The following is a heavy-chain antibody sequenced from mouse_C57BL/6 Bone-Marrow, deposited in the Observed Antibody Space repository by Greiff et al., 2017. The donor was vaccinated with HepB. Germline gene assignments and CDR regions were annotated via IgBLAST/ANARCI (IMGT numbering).Heavy chain of an antibody. D-gene: IGHD2-4*01. CDR3: ARSLYYDYDGLDY. CDR1: GYTFTSYW. Sequence: VQLQQSGAELVKPGASVKMSCKASGYTFTSYWITWVKQRPGQGLEWIGDIYPGSGSTNYNEKFKSKATLTVDTSSSTAYMQLSSLTSEDSAVYYCARSLYYDYDGLDYWGQGTTLTVSS. CDR2: IYPGSGST. V-gene: IGHV1-55*01. J-gene: IGHJ2*01.